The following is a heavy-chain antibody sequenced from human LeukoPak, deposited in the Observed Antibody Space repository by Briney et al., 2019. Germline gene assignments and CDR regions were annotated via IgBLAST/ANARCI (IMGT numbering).Heavy chain of an antibody. CDR2: IYYSGST. Sequence: SETLSLTCTVSGGSISSYYWSWIRQPPGKGLEWIGYIYYSGSTNYNPSLKSRVTISVDTSKNQFSLKLSSVTAADAAVYYCARLVATQDYYYGMDVWGQGTTVTVSS. J-gene: IGHJ6*02. V-gene: IGHV4-59*08. CDR3: ARLVATQDYYYGMDV. D-gene: IGHD5-12*01. CDR1: GGSISSYY.